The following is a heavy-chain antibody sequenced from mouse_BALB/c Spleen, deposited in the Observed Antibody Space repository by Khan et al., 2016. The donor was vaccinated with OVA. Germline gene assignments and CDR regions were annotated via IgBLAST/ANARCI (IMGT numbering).Heavy chain of an antibody. CDR2: VSTGGRST. V-gene: IGHV5-6*01. Sequence: VQLKESGGDLVKPGGSLKLSCAASGFTFSTYGMSWVRQTPDKRLEWVATVSTGGRSTYYPDSVKGRFTISSDNAKNTLYLQMSGLKSEDTAMFYCTRLAYYYDSEGFAYWGQGTRVTVAA. D-gene: IGHD1-1*01. CDR1: GFTFSTYG. J-gene: IGHJ3*01. CDR3: TRLAYYYDSEGFAY.